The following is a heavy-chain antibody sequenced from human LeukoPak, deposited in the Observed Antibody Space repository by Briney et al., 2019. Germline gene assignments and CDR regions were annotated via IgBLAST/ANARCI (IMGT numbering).Heavy chain of an antibody. Sequence: GGSLRLSCAASGFTFSSYSMNWVRQAPGKGLEWVSSISSGSTYMYYADSVKGLFTISRDNSKNTLYLQMNSLRAEDTAVYYCAKSAARQQLPRIPNWFDPWGQGTLVTVSS. D-gene: IGHD6-13*01. CDR2: ISSGSTYM. V-gene: IGHV3-21*04. CDR1: GFTFSSYS. J-gene: IGHJ5*02. CDR3: AKSAARQQLPRIPNWFDP.